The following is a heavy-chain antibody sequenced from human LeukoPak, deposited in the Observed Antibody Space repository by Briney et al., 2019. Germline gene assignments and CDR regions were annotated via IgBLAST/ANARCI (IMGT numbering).Heavy chain of an antibody. V-gene: IGHV4-38-2*01. CDR2: IYHSGST. J-gene: IGHJ3*02. Sequence: SETLSLTCAVYGGSFSGYYWGWIRQPPGKGLEWIGSIYHSGSTYYNPSLKSRVTISVDTSKNQFSLKLSSVTAADTAVYYCARGTVTLTRPRAFDIWGQGTMVTVSS. CDR1: GGSFSGYY. CDR3: ARGTVTLTRPRAFDI. D-gene: IGHD4-17*01.